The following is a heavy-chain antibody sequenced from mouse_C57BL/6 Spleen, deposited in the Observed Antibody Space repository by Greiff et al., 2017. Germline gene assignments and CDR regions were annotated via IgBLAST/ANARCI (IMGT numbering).Heavy chain of an antibody. CDR1: GFTFSSYA. CDR2: ISDGGSYT. Sequence: EVKLVESGGGLVKPGGSLKLSCAASGFTFSSYAMSWVRQTPEKRLEWVATISDGGSYTYYPDNVKGRFTISRDNAKNNLYRQMRHLKSEDTAMYCCARGLDREGDFGYGGQGTTLTVSS. V-gene: IGHV5-4*03. J-gene: IGHJ2*01. CDR3: ARGLDREGDFGY.